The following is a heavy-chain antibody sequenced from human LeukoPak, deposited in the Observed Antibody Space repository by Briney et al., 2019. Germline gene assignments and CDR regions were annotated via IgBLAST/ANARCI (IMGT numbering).Heavy chain of an antibody. CDR3: ARVPTYEIAAARVGYAFDI. Sequence: SETLSLTCAVSGSSISTSYWSWIRQPAGKGLEWIGRIYTGGSTNYNPSLKSRVTISVDTSKNQFSLNLSSVTAADTAVYYCARVPTYEIAAARVGYAFDIWGQGTMVTVSS. D-gene: IGHD6-13*01. J-gene: IGHJ3*02. V-gene: IGHV4-4*07. CDR1: GSSISTSY. CDR2: IYTGGST.